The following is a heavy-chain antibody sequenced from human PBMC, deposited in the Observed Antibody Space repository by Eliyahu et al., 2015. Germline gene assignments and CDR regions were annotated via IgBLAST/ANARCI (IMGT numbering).Heavy chain of an antibody. CDR3: ARAAVGTGGPFLGSGSHFDH. CDR2: VNPSGGDT. D-gene: IGHD3-10*01. J-gene: IGHJ4*02. V-gene: IGHV1-46*03. CDR1: GYTFPXXY. Sequence: QVQVVQSGAEVKKPGASVRVSCKTSGYTFPXXYIXGVRQAPGQGLEWMGLVNPSGGDTLYAQAFAGRVTMTRDTSTGLVYMDLNSLTSEDTAVYYCARAAVGTGGPFLGSGSHFDHWGQGTLVTVSS.